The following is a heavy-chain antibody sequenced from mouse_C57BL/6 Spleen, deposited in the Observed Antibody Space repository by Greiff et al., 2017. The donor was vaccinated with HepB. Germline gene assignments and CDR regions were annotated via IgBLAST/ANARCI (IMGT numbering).Heavy chain of an antibody. CDR1: GFTFSDYG. D-gene: IGHD2-5*01. V-gene: IGHV5-17*01. CDR3: ATPYSNYLWYFDV. J-gene: IGHJ1*03. CDR2: ISSGSSTI. Sequence: DVKLVESGGGLVKPGGSLKLSCAASGFTFSDYGMHWVRQAPEKGLEWVAYISSGSSTIYYADTVKGRFTISRDNAKNTLFLQMTSLRSEDTAMYYCATPYSNYLWYFDVWGTGTTVTVSS.